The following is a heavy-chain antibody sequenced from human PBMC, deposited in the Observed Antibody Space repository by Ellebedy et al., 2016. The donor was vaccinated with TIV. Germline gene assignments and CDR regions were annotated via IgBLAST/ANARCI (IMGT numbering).Heavy chain of an antibody. Sequence: SETLSLXCTVSGGYLRSHYWSWIRQPPGKGLEWIGYIYYSGSTNYNPSLKSRVTISVDTSKNQFSLKLSSVTAADTAVYYCARAGYYDSSGSFDYWGQGTLVTVSS. CDR1: GGYLRSHY. V-gene: IGHV4-59*11. CDR3: ARAGYYDSSGSFDY. D-gene: IGHD3-22*01. J-gene: IGHJ4*02. CDR2: IYYSGST.